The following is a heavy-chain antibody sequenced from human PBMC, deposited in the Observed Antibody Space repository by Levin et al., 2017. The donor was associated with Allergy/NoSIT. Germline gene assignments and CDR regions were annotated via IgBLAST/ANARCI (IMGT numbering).Heavy chain of an antibody. CDR3: ASRPGADPYYFDY. CDR1: GFTLYNYG. D-gene: IGHD7-27*01. Sequence: ASVKFSCVVSGFTLYNYGTSWVRQAPGKGPEWVSSIRGHGDTTYYADSVKGRFTISRDNSKNTLYLQMNNLRAEDTALYYCASRPGADPYYFDYWGPGTLVTVSS. V-gene: IGHV3-23*01. J-gene: IGHJ4*02. CDR2: IRGHGDTT.